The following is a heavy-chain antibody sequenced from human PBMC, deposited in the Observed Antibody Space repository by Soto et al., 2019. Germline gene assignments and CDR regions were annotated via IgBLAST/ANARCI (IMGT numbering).Heavy chain of an antibody. CDR1: GYTFTNYG. Sequence: ASVKVSCKASGYTFTNYGISWVRQAPGQGFEWMGWINVYNGNTKYAQKVQGRVTMTTDTSTSTAYMELRSLRSDDTAVYYCARGVGSGSYYNQYNWFDPWGQGTLVTV. V-gene: IGHV1-18*01. CDR3: ARGVGSGSYYNQYNWFDP. D-gene: IGHD3-10*01. J-gene: IGHJ5*02. CDR2: INVYNGNT.